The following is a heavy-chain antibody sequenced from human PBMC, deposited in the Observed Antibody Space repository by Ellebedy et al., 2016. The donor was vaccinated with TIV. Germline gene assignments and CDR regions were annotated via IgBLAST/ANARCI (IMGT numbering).Heavy chain of an antibody. J-gene: IGHJ4*02. CDR1: GFTFSSYA. D-gene: IGHD3-22*01. V-gene: IGHV3-23*01. CDR2: ISGSGGST. CDR3: AKDRAYYYDSSGYYDY. Sequence: GESLKISCAASGFTFSSYAMSWVRQAPGKGLEWVSAISGSGGSTYYADSVKGRFTISRGNSKNTLYLQMNSLRAEDTAVYYCAKDRAYYYDSSGYYDYWGQGTLVIVSS.